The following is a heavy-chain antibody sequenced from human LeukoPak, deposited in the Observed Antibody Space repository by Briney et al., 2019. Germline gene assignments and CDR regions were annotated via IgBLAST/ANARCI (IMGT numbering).Heavy chain of an antibody. CDR3: AREDTGVAFDI. J-gene: IGHJ3*02. Sequence: GGSLRLSCAASSFTFSSYEMNWVGQAPGKGLEWVSYISGSGIKHYADSVKGRFTISRDNAKNSLYLQMNSLRVEDTAVYYCAREDTGVAFDIWGQGTTVTV. V-gene: IGHV3-48*03. CDR2: ISGSGIK. D-gene: IGHD2-8*01. CDR1: SFTFSSYE.